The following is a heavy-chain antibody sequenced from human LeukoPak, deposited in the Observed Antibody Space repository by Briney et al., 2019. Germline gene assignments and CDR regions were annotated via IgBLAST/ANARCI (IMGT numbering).Heavy chain of an antibody. CDR2: ISWNSGSI. J-gene: IGHJ6*02. CDR1: GFTFDDYG. V-gene: IGHV3-9*01. CDR3: ATGRKRSGSYGAYYYYGMDV. D-gene: IGHD3-10*01. Sequence: PGGSLRLSCAASGFTFDDYGMSWVRQAPGKGLEWVSGISWNSGSIGYADSVKGRFPISRDNAKNSLYLQMNSLRAEETALYYCATGRKRSGSYGAYYYYGMDVWGQGTTVTVSS.